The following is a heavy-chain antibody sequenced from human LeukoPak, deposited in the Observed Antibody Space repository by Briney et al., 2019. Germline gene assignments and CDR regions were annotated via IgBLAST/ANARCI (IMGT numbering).Heavy chain of an antibody. CDR3: ARLESSSACCFVDY. D-gene: IGHD6-6*01. CDR2: IYHSGNT. CDR1: GYSISSGYY. J-gene: IGHJ4*02. V-gene: IGHV4-38-2*02. Sequence: PSETLSLTCTVSGYSISSGYYWGWIRQPPGKGLEWIGSIYHSGNTYYNPSLNSRVTISVDTSKNQFSLKLSSVTAADTAMYYCARLESSSACCFVDYWGQGTLVTVSS.